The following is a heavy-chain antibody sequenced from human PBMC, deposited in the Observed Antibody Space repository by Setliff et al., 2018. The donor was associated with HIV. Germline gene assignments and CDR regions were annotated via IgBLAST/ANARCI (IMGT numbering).Heavy chain of an antibody. CDR3: ARGVAAAGMLMDV. Sequence: PSETLSLTCTVSGDSINKYYWSWIRQPPGKGLEWIGRIHTSDTTRYNPSLQSRVAMSVDTSKNQFSLKLTSVSAADTAVYYCARGVAAAGMLMDVWGKGTTVTVSS. CDR1: GDSINKYY. V-gene: IGHV4-4*07. D-gene: IGHD6-13*01. CDR2: IHTSDTT. J-gene: IGHJ6*03.